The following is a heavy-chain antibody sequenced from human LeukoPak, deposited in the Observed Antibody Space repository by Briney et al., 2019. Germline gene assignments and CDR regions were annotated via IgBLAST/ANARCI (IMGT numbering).Heavy chain of an antibody. CDR3: ARDSYSAHDGL. CDR2: IYHSGST. V-gene: IGHV4-38-2*02. J-gene: IGHJ4*02. CDR1: GYSISSGYY. Sequence: SETLSLTCTVSGYSISSGYYWGWIRQPPGKGLEWIGSIYHSGSTYYNPSLKSRVTISVDTSKNQFSLKLSSVTAADTAVYYCARDSYSAHDGLWGQGTLVTVSS. D-gene: IGHD5-12*01.